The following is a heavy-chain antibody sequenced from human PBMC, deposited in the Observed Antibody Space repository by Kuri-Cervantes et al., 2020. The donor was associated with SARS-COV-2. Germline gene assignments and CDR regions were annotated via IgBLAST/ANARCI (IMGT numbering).Heavy chain of an antibody. CDR1: GGSFSGYY. D-gene: IGHD2-21*01. CDR2: INHSGST. Sequence: SETLSLTCAVYGGSFSGYYWRWIRQPPGKGLEWIGEINHSGSTNYNPSLKSRVTISVDTSKNQFSLKLSSVTAADTAVYYCARDRSAYCGGDCPAPSYYYGMDVWGQGTTVTVSS. V-gene: IGHV4-34*01. J-gene: IGHJ6*02. CDR3: ARDRSAYCGGDCPAPSYYYGMDV.